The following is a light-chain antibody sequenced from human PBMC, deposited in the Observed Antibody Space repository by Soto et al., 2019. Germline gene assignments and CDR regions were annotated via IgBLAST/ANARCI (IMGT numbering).Light chain of an antibody. CDR1: QTISSD. CDR2: DAS. V-gene: IGKV1-6*01. Sequence: SQMTQSPSSLPASVGDRVTITCLASQTISSDLGWYQQKPGKAPKLLIYDASTLKSGVPSRFSGSGSGTDFTLTISSLQPDDFATYYCQHYYSYPLTFGRGTKVDI. J-gene: IGKJ4*02. CDR3: QHYYSYPLT.